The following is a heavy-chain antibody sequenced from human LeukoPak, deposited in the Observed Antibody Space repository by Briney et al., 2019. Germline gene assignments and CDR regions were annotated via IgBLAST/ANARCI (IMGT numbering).Heavy chain of an antibody. CDR2: INQDGSEK. Sequence: TGGSPRLSCVASEFTFSGYWMSWVRQAPGKGLEWAANINQDGSEKYYVDSVKGRFTISRDNAKNSLSLQMNSLRAEDTAVYYCVRDARLVNIDAFDVWGRGTKVTVSS. CDR3: VRDARLVNIDAFDV. J-gene: IGHJ3*01. D-gene: IGHD2-21*01. CDR1: EFTFSGYW. V-gene: IGHV3-7*01.